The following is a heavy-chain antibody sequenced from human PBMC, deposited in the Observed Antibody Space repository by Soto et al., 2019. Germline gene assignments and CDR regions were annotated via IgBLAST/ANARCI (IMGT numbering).Heavy chain of an antibody. CDR2: INPSAGTT. CDR3: ARTRMIESWIDY. V-gene: IGHV1-46*01. D-gene: IGHD2-21*01. J-gene: IGHJ4*01. Sequence: SLKVSFKSSGYTFTIYYIHCLRQAPGQGLEWMGIINPSAGTTSYAQKFQDRVTMTRDTSTSTVSLKLTSVIAADTAVYYCARTRMIESWIDYWGHGTLVTVSS. CDR1: GYTFTIYY.